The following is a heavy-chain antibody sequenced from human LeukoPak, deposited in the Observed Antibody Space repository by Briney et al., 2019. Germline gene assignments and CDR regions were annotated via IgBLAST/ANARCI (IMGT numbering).Heavy chain of an antibody. V-gene: IGHV3-74*01. CDR2: ISPTGSTT. J-gene: IGHJ4*02. CDR3: AREGYYGSGSPPSLYFDY. Sequence: HTGGSLRLSCTASGFSFSGHWMHWARQLPGKGLVWVSRISPTGSTTSYADSVKGRFTTSRDNSRSTLYLQMNSLRPEDTAIYYCAREGYYGSGSPPSLYFDYWGQGTLVTVPS. D-gene: IGHD3-10*01. CDR1: GFSFSGHW.